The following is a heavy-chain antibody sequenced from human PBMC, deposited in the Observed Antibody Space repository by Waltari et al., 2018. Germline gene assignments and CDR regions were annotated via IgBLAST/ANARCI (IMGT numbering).Heavy chain of an antibody. V-gene: IGHV1-69*05. CDR2: ITPVFAST. J-gene: IGHJ6*02. D-gene: IGHD3-16*01. CDR3: ARDRGKYAMDV. Sequence: QAQLVQSGAEVKKPGSSVKVYCKASGGTFSSYSISWLRQAPGQGLEWRGRITPVFASTNYAQKFLGRVTMTTDESTTTAYMELNSLTSDDTAVYYCARDRGKYAMDVWGQGTAVTVSS. CDR1: GGTFSSYS.